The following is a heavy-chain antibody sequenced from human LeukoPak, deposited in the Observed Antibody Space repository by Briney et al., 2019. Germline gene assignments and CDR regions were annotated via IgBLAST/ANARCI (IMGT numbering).Heavy chain of an antibody. J-gene: IGHJ4*02. CDR2: IYYSGST. V-gene: IGHV4-59*08. Sequence: SETLSLTCAVYGGSCDDYYCSWIRQPPGKGLEWIGYIYYSGSTNYNPSLKSRLTISVDTSKNQFSLKLSSVTAADTAVYYCARQRDALYYFDSWGQGTLVTVSS. CDR1: GGSCDDYY. CDR3: ARQRDALYYFDS. D-gene: IGHD5-24*01.